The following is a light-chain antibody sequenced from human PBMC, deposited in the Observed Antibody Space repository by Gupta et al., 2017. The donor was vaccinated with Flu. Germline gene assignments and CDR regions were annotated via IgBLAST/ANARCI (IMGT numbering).Light chain of an antibody. Sequence: DIVMTQSPRSLSVTPGQPASISCRSSQRLRRSNGYNYLDWYLQKPGQSPQLLIYLGSNRASGVPDRFSGSGSGTDFTLKISRVEADDVGVYYCKQSIQDLRTFGQGTTVDIK. J-gene: IGKJ1*01. CDR1: QRLRRSNGYNY. CDR3: KQSIQDLRT. CDR2: LGS. V-gene: IGKV2-28*01.